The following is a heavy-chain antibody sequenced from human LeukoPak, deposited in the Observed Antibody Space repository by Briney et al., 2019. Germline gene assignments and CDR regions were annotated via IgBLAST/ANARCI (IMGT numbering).Heavy chain of an antibody. Sequence: ASVKVSCKASGYTFTGYYMHWVRQAPGQGLEWMGWISPNSGGTNYAQKFQGRVTMTRDTSISTAYMELSRLRSDDTAVYYCAREVEDYYDSSGCYFDYWGQGTLVTVSS. CDR3: AREVEDYYDSSGCYFDY. V-gene: IGHV1-2*02. D-gene: IGHD3-22*01. J-gene: IGHJ4*02. CDR1: GYTFTGYY. CDR2: ISPNSGGT.